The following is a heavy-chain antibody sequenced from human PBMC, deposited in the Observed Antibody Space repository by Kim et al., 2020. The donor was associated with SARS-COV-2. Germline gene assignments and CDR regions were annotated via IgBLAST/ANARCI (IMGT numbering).Heavy chain of an antibody. D-gene: IGHD2-2*01. CDR2: IKSKTDGGTT. V-gene: IGHV3-15*01. Sequence: GGSLRLSCAASRFTFSNAWMSWVRQAPGKGLEWVGRIKSKTDGGTTDYAAPVKGRFTISRDDSKNTLYLQMNSLKTEDTAVYYCTTGWDIVVVPAAPIDYWGQGTLVTVSS. CDR1: RFTFSNAW. J-gene: IGHJ4*02. CDR3: TTGWDIVVVPAAPIDY.